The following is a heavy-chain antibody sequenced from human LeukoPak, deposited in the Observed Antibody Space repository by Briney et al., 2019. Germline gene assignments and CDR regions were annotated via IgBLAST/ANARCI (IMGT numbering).Heavy chain of an antibody. CDR2: ISSSGTYI. J-gene: IGHJ4*02. CDR3: ARDQGGSGGN. Sequence: GGSLRLSCAASGFTFSSYSMHWVRQAPWKGLEWVSSISSSGTYIYYADSVKGRFTISRDDAKNSVHLQMNSLRAEDTAVYYCARDQGGSGGNWGQGTLVTVSS. V-gene: IGHV3-21*01. CDR1: GFTFSSYS. D-gene: IGHD3-10*01.